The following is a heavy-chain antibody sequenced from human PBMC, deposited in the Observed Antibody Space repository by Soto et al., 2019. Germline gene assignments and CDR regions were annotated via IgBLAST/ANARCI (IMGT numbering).Heavy chain of an antibody. CDR3: VRGQFSAFDC. J-gene: IGHJ4*02. CDR2: TYYRSKWNS. Sequence: QVQSHQSGPGLVKPSQTLSLTCAISGDSVSRTSVAWNWIRQSPSRGLEWLGRTYYRSKWNSDYAVSVRGRITINPDTSKSQFSLQLNSVTPEDTAVYYCVRGQFSAFDCWGQGTLVTVSS. CDR1: GDSVSRTSVA. V-gene: IGHV6-1*01.